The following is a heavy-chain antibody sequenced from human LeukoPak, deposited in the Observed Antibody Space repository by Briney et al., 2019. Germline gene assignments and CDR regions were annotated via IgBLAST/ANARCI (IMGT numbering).Heavy chain of an antibody. CDR2: INNVGSHI. V-gene: IGHV3-21*01. D-gene: IGHD3-10*01. J-gene: IGHJ4*02. CDR1: GFTLSSPA. Sequence: GGSLRLSCAASGFTLSSPAMNWVRQAPGKGLEWVSSINNVGSHIYYAGSVKGRFTISRDNTKNSLYLQMNSLRAEDTAVYYCSKDRHYYGSGSLFDYWGQGTLVTVSS. CDR3: SKDRHYYGSGSLFDY.